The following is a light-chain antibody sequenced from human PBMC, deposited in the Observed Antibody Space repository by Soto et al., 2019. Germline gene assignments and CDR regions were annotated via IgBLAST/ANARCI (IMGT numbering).Light chain of an antibody. CDR3: AAWDDRLSGLV. Sequence: QSVLTQPPSVSGAPGQTVTLSCAGGSSNIGAGYDVHWYQQLPGTAPKLLIYGSLKRPSGVPDRFFGSKSGPSASLAITGLQAEDEAYYYCAAWDDRLSGLVFGRGTKLTVL. CDR1: SSNIGAGYD. CDR2: GSL. V-gene: IGLV1-40*01. J-gene: IGLJ2*01.